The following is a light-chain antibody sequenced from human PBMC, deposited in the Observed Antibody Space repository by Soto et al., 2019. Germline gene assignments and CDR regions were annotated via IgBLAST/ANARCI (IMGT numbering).Light chain of an antibody. CDR3: QQYQNLWT. V-gene: IGKV3-15*01. CDR2: RAS. J-gene: IGKJ1*01. Sequence: EIVMTQSPATLSVSPGERATLSCTASHYVYSNVAWFQQRPGQAPRLLIYRASARATGTPARFSGSGSGTEFTLTNTSLQSEDFALYYCQQYQNLWTFGQGTEVEI. CDR1: HYVYSN.